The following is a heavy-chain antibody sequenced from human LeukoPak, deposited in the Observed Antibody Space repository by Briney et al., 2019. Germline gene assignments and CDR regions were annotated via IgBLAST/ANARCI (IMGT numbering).Heavy chain of an antibody. D-gene: IGHD3-10*01. J-gene: IGHJ3*02. Sequence: PSETLSLTCTVSGGSISSYYWSWIRRPPGKGLEWIGYIDDSGNTNYNPSLKSQVTISVDKSKNQFSLKLSFVTAADTAMYYCARSDYHNSGSHTVFDAFDIWGQGTRVTVSS. CDR3: ARSDYHNSGSHTVFDAFDI. V-gene: IGHV4-59*01. CDR2: IDDSGNT. CDR1: GGSISSYY.